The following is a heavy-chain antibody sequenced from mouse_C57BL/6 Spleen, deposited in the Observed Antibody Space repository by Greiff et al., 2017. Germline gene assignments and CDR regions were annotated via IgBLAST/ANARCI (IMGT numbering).Heavy chain of an antibody. CDR1: GYSITSGYY. J-gene: IGHJ2*01. D-gene: IGHD1-1*01. V-gene: IGHV3-6*01. Sequence: DVKLQESGPGLVKPSQSLSLTCSVTGYSITSGYYWNWIRQFPGNKLEWMGYISYDGSNNYNPSLKNRISITRDTSKNQFFLKLNSVTTEDTATYYCAREDYGSRDYFDYWGQGTTLTVSS. CDR3: AREDYGSRDYFDY. CDR2: ISYDGSN.